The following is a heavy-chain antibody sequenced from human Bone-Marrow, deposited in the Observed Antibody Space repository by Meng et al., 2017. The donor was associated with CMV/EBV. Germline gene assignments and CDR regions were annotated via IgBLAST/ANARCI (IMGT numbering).Heavy chain of an antibody. CDR3: AKNGRYCSSTSCFDTQYYFDY. D-gene: IGHD2-2*01. Sequence: GESLKISCAASGFTFSSYGMHWVRQAPGKGLEWVAVIWYDGSNKYYADSVKGRFTISRDNSKNTLYLQMNSLRAEDTAVYYCAKNGRYCSSTSCFDTQYYFDYWGQGTLVTVYS. V-gene: IGHV3-33*06. CDR1: GFTFSSYG. CDR2: IWYDGSNK. J-gene: IGHJ4*02.